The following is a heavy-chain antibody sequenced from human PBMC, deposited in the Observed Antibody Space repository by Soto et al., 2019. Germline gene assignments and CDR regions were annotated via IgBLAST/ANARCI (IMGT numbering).Heavy chain of an antibody. V-gene: IGHV4-30-4*01. D-gene: IGHD3-22*01. CDR2: IYYTGNN. CDR3: AREPKQNYDSSPWNGGFDS. Sequence: SETLSLTCTVSGDSISSPHYYWTWIRQPPGKGLEWVGYIYYTGNNFYNPALKSRVAMSVDPSTNQFSLELASVTDADTAVYFCAREPKQNYDSSPWNGGFDSWCPGTLVTVSS. CDR1: GDSISSPHYY. J-gene: IGHJ4*02.